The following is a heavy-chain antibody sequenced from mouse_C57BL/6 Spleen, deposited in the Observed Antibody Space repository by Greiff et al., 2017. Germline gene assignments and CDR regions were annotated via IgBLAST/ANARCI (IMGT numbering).Heavy chain of an antibody. J-gene: IGHJ1*03. CDR1: GYTFTDYE. CDR3: TTYGWDWYFDV. D-gene: IGHD2-2*01. Sequence: QVQLQQSGAELVRPGASVTLSCKASGYTFTDYEMHWVKQTPVHGLEWIGAIDPETGGTAYNQKFKGKAILTADKSSSTAYMELRSLTSEDSAVYYCTTYGWDWYFDVWGTGTTVTVSS. V-gene: IGHV1-15*01. CDR2: IDPETGGT.